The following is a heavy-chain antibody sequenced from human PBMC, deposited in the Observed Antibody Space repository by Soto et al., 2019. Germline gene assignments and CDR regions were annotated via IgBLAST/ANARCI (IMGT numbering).Heavy chain of an antibody. CDR2: IYPGDSDT. V-gene: IGHV5-51*01. CDR3: ARGLTGYDAFDI. D-gene: IGHD3-9*01. CDR1: GYSFTSYW. Sequence: PGEPLSISCKGSGYSFTSYWIGWVRQMPGKGLEWMGIIYPGDSDTRYSTSFQGQDTISADKSIRTAYLQWSSLKASDTAMYYCARGLTGYDAFDIWGQGTMVTVSS. J-gene: IGHJ3*02.